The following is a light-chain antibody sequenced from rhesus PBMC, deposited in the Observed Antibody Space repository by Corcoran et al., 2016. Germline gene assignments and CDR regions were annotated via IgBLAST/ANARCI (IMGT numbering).Light chain of an antibody. CDR1: ENVNNY. CDR2: KAS. CDR3: QHGYGTPYS. J-gene: IGKJ2*01. Sequence: DIQMTQSPSSLSASVGDRVTITCRASENVNNYLTCYQQKPGKAPKLLIYKASTLQSGVPSRVSGSGSGTDYTFTISSRQPEDVATYYCQHGYGTPYSFGQGTKVEIK. V-gene: IGKV1-74*01.